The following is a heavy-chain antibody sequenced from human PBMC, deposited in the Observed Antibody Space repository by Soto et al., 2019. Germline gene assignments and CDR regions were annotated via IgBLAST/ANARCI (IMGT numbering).Heavy chain of an antibody. CDR2: IYYGGST. Sequence: SETLSLTCAVSGGSIISGDYSLNWIRKPPGKGLEWIGYIYYGGSTYYNPSLQSRVTMSVDRSRNQFSLKLNSVTAADTAVYYCARVRREYDNSGPVDYWGQGTLVTVSS. CDR3: ARVRREYDNSGPVDY. CDR1: GGSIISGDYS. V-gene: IGHV4-30-2*01. J-gene: IGHJ4*02. D-gene: IGHD3-22*01.